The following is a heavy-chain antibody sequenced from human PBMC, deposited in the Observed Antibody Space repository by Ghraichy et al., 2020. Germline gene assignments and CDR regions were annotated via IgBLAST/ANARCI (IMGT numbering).Heavy chain of an antibody. Sequence: GGSLRLSCAASGFTFSSYWMSWVRQAPGQGLEWVANINQDESEKYYVDSVKGRFTITRDYAENSVYLQMNSLRAEDTAVYYCARENGYYGDYLDYWGQGTLVTVSS. CDR1: GFTFSSYW. CDR2: INQDESEK. D-gene: IGHD4-17*01. CDR3: ARENGYYGDYLDY. J-gene: IGHJ4*02. V-gene: IGHV3-7*03.